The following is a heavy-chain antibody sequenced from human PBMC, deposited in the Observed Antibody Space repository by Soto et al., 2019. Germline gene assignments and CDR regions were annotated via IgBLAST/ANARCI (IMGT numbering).Heavy chain of an antibody. CDR1: GGSINSGGYY. CDR2: IFYSGST. D-gene: IGHD3-10*01. V-gene: IGHV4-31*03. J-gene: IGHJ4*02. Sequence: QVQLQESGPGLVKPSQTLSLTCTVSGGSINSGGYYWSWIRQHPGKGLEWIGYIFYSGSTYYNPALKSRVTIPVDMSKNQFSLKLSSVTAADTAVYYCARVGGSGSPFDNWGQGTLVTVSS. CDR3: ARVGGSGSPFDN.